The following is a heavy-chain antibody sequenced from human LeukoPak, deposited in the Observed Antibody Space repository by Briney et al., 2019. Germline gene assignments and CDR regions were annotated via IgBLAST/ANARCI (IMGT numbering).Heavy chain of an antibody. D-gene: IGHD3-10*02. CDR1: GYTLTELS. Sequence: GASVKVSCKVSGYTLTELSMHWVRQAPGKGLEWMGGFDPEDGETIYAQKFQGSVTMTEDTSTDTAYMELSSLRSEDTAVYYCATGDHGPMYPIHYWGQGTLVTVSS. V-gene: IGHV1-24*01. CDR2: FDPEDGET. J-gene: IGHJ4*02. CDR3: ATGDHGPMYPIHY.